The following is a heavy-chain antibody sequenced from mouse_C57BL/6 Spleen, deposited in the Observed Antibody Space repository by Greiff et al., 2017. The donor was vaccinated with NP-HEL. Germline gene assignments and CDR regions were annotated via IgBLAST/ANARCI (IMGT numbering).Heavy chain of an antibody. CDR2: ISDGGSYT. J-gene: IGHJ1*03. CDR1: GFTFSSYA. CDR3: ARVGSWYFDV. D-gene: IGHD1-1*01. Sequence: EVQRVESGGGLVKPGGSLKLSCAASGFTFSSYAMSWVRQTPETRLEWVATISDGGSYTYYPDNVKGRFTISSDNAKNNLYLQMSHLKSEDTAMYYCARVGSWYFDVWGTGTTVTVSS. V-gene: IGHV5-4*01.